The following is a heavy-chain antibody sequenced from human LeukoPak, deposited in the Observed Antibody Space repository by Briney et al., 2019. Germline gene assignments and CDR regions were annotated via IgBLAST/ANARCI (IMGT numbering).Heavy chain of an antibody. CDR2: IRYDGSNK. Sequence: PGGSLRLSCAASGFTFSSYGMHWVRQAPGKGLEWVAFIRYDGSNKYYADSVKGRFTISRDNSKNTLYLQMNSLRAEDTAVYYCAKEAYDFWSGYYLYYYYYYMDVWGKGTTVTVSS. J-gene: IGHJ6*03. CDR1: GFTFSSYG. CDR3: AKEAYDFWSGYYLYYYYYYMDV. D-gene: IGHD3-3*01. V-gene: IGHV3-30*02.